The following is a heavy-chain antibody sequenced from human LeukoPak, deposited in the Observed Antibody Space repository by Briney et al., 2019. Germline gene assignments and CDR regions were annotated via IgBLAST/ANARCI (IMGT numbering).Heavy chain of an antibody. CDR2: IYYSGGT. J-gene: IGHJ4*02. Sequence: SETLSLTCAVYGGSFSGYYWSWIRQPPGKRLEWIGYIYYSGGTNYNPSLKSRVTISVDTSKSQFSLKLSSVTAADTAVYYCASSAAGLAYWGQGTLVTVSS. V-gene: IGHV4-59*08. CDR3: ASSAAGLAY. D-gene: IGHD6-13*01. CDR1: GGSFSGYY.